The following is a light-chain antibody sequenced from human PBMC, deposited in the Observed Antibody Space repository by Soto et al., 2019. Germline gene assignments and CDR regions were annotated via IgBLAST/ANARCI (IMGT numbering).Light chain of an antibody. V-gene: IGKV1-5*01. Sequence: DIQMTQSPSTLSASVGDRVTFTCRASQSIRSRLAWYQQKPGKAPSLPISGASTLESGVPSMFSGSPLSGSASGTAFSLTISSLQPDDFATYYCQQYYTYPWTFGQGTKVDIK. CDR1: QSIRSR. CDR3: QQYYTYPWT. J-gene: IGKJ1*01. CDR2: GAS.